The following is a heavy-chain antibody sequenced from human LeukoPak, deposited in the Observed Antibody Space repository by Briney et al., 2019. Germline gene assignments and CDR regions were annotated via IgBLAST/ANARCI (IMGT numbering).Heavy chain of an antibody. CDR2: IFYSGST. CDR3: ARDPIVGSLPGPGDY. Sequence: SETLSLTCTVSGGSISSSSYYWGWIRQPPGKGLEWIGSIFYSGSTYYNPSLKSRVTVSLDTSKSQFSLKLSSVTAADTAVYYCARDPIVGSLPGPGDYWGQGTLVTVSS. V-gene: IGHV4-39*07. D-gene: IGHD1-26*01. CDR1: GGSISSSSYY. J-gene: IGHJ4*02.